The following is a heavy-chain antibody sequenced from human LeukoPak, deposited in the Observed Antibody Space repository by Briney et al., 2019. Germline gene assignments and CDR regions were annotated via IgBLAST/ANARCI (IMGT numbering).Heavy chain of an antibody. J-gene: IGHJ4*02. V-gene: IGHV1-46*01. CDR2: INPSGGST. CDR1: EYTFTSYY. Sequence: ASVKVSCKASEYTFTSYYMHWVRQAPGQGLEWMGIINPSGGSTSYAQKFQGRVTMTRDTSTSTVYMELSSLRSEDTAVYYCARALTYYYDSSGYDLDYWGQGTLVTVSS. D-gene: IGHD3-22*01. CDR3: ARALTYYYDSSGYDLDY.